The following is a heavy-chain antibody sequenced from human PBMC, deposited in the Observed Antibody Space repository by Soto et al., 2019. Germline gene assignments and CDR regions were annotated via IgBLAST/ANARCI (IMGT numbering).Heavy chain of an antibody. CDR1: GFTLSSYA. J-gene: IGHJ3*02. V-gene: IGHV3-30-3*01. CDR3: ARELIAAATTAFDI. Sequence: GGSLRLSCAASGFTLSSYAMHWVRQAPGKGLGWVAVISYDGSNKYYADSGKGRFTISRDNSKNTLYLQMNSLRAEDTAVYYCARELIAAATTAFDIWGQGTMVTVSS. D-gene: IGHD6-13*01. CDR2: ISYDGSNK.